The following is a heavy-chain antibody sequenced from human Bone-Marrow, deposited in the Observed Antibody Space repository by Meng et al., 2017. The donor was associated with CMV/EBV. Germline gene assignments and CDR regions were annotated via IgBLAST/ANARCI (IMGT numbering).Heavy chain of an antibody. Sequence: SLKISCAASGFTFDDYAMHWVRQAPGKGLEWVSGISWNSGSIGYADSVKGRFTISRDNSKSMLYLQMNSLRAEDTAVYYCARVGGSRFLEWLSHWYFDLWVRGTLVTVSS. CDR2: ISWNSGSI. V-gene: IGHV3-9*01. CDR3: ARVGGSRFLEWLSHWYFDL. J-gene: IGHJ2*01. D-gene: IGHD3-3*01. CDR1: GFTFDDYA.